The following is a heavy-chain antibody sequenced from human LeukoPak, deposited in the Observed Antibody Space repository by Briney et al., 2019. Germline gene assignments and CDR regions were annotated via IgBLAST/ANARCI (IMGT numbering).Heavy chain of an antibody. CDR2: IDNSGSP. J-gene: IGHJ4*02. CDR1: GASTVSSDY. Sequence: PSETLSLTCTVSGASTVSSDYWTWVRQPPGKGLEWIGNIDNSGSPNYNPSLKSRVTISVDTSKNQFSLKLSSVTAADTAVYYCARELRVATIFDYWGQGTLVTVSS. V-gene: IGHV4-59*12. D-gene: IGHD5-12*01. CDR3: ARELRVATIFDY.